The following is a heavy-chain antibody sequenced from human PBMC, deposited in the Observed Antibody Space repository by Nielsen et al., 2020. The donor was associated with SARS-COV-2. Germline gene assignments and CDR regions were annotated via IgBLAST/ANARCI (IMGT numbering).Heavy chain of an antibody. J-gene: IGHJ4*02. V-gene: IGHV2-70*01. D-gene: IGHD6-13*01. CDR2: LDWRENK. Sequence: SGPTLVNPTQTLTLTCNFYGFSLSTSGMFVSWIRQPPGKALEWLAFLDWRENKGYSTSLKTRLNISKDTSRNQVVLTMTNMDPVDTATYFCARMRWGSLYGPFDFWGQGILVTVSS. CDR3: ARMRWGSLYGPFDF. CDR1: GFSLSTSGMF.